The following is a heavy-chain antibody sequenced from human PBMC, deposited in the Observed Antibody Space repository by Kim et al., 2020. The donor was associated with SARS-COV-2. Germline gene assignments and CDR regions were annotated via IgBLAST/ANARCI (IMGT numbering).Heavy chain of an antibody. J-gene: IGHJ4*02. CDR3: ARIDYPKDS. CDR1: GFTFSSYC. CDR2: ICNDGSST. Sequence: GGSLRLSCAASGFTFSSYCMHWVRQAPGSGLVWVSRICNDGSSTNYADSVQGRFTISRDNAKNTVYLQMNSLRAEDTAVYYCARIDYPKDSWGQGTLVTVSS. V-gene: IGHV3-74*01. D-gene: IGHD3-9*01.